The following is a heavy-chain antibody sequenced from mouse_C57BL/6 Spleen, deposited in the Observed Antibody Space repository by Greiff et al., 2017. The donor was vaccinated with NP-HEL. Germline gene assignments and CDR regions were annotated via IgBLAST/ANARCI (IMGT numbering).Heavy chain of an antibody. J-gene: IGHJ2*01. V-gene: IGHV1-15*01. D-gene: IGHD1-1*01. CDR2: IDPETGGT. CDR3: TRSVPYFDY. Sequence: QVQLKQSGAELVRPGASVTLSCKASGYTFTDYEMHWVKQTPVHGLEWIGAIDPETGGTAYNQKFKGKAILTADKSSSTAYMELRSLTSEDSAVYYCTRSVPYFDYWGQGTTLTVSS. CDR1: GYTFTDYE.